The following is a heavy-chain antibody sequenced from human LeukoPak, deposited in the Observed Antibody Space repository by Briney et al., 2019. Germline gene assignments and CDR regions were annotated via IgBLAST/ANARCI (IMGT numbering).Heavy chain of an antibody. CDR3: ARLNDYGGNFDY. J-gene: IGHJ4*02. CDR2: IYYSGST. V-gene: IGHV4-39*01. CDR1: GFTISSSRFY. Sequence: SETLTLTCTVSGFTISSSRFYWGWIRQPPGKGLVWIGSIYYSGSTYYNPSLKSRVTISVDTSKNQFSLKLSSVTAADTAVYYCARLNDYGGNFDYWGQGTLVTVSS. D-gene: IGHD4-23*01.